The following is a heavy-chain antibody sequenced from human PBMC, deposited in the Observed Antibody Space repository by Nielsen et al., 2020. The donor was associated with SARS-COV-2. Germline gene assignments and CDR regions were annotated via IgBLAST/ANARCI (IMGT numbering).Heavy chain of an antibody. V-gene: IGHV4-30-2*01. Sequence: PGKGLEWIGHIYHSGSTYYNPSLKSRVTISVDRSKNQFSLKLSSVTAVDTAVYYCARAIVVVRGVIITQYHYYFDYWGQGTLVTVSS. D-gene: IGHD3-10*01. CDR2: IYHSGST. J-gene: IGHJ4*02. CDR3: ARAIVVVRGVIITQYHYYFDY.